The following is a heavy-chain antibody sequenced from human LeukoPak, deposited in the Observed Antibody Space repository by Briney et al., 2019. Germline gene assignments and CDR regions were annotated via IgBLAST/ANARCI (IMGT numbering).Heavy chain of an antibody. CDR1: GDSISSGSFY. D-gene: IGHD6-19*01. CDR2: VSSSGRT. V-gene: IGHV4-61*10. J-gene: IGHJ5*02. CDR3: ARYSSGWSLSWFDP. Sequence: PSETLSLTCTVSGDSISSGSFYWSWIRQAAGKGLEWIGRVSSSGRTTYNPSLKSRVTISVDTSKNQFSLKLSSVTAADTAVYYCARYSSGWSLSWFDPWGQGTLVTVSS.